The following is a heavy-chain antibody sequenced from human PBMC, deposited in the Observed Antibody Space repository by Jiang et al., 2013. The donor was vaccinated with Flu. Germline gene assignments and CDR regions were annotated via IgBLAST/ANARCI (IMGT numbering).Heavy chain of an antibody. CDR3: AMDYYGDYVRSFDY. CDR1: GYSFTSYD. CDR2: MNPNSGNT. D-gene: IGHD4-17*01. J-gene: IGHJ4*02. Sequence: VQLVESGAEVKKPGESLKISCKGSGYSFTSYDINWVRQATGQGLEWMGWMNPNSGNTGYAQKFQGRVTMTRNTSISTAYMELSSLRSEDTAVYYCAMDYYGDYVRSFDYWGQGTPGHRL. V-gene: IGHV1-8*01.